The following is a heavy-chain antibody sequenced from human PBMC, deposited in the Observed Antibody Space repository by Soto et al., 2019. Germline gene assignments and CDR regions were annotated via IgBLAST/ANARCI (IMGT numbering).Heavy chain of an antibody. CDR2: INPSDGST. CDR3: ARPYFGGDCSRDAFDI. V-gene: IGHV1-46*01. Sequence: SEKASFRAPGYPATSYYMHLVRQAPGQGLEWMGIINPSDGSTSYAQKFQGRVTMTRDTSKSTVYMEMSSLRSEDTAVYYCARPYFGGDCSRDAFDIWGQGTTVTVSS. J-gene: IGHJ3*02. CDR1: GYPATSYY. D-gene: IGHD2-21*02.